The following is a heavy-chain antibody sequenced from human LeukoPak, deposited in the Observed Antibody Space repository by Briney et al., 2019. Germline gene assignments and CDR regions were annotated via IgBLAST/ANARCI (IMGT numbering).Heavy chain of an antibody. V-gene: IGHV4-39*07. CDR2: IDYGGST. J-gene: IGHJ4*02. Sequence: SSETLSLTCTVSGDSSSNSIYYWGWIRQPPGKGLEWIGSIDYGGSTYYNPSLKSRATISIDTSKNQFSLRLSSVTAADTAVYYCAREYTLYRSGWFLDYWGQGTVVTVPS. CDR1: GDSSSNSIYY. CDR3: AREYTLYRSGWFLDY. D-gene: IGHD6-19*01.